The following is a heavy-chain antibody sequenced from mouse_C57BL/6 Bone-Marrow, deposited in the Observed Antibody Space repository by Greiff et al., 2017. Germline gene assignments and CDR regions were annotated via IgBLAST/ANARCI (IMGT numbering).Heavy chain of an antibody. Sequence: QVQLKQSGAELVKPGASVKISCKASGYAFSSYWMNWVKQRPGKGLEWIGQIYPGDGDTNYNGKFKGKATLTADKSSSTAYMQLSSLTSEDSAVYFCARAGDYYSDVFDYWGQGTTLTVSS. J-gene: IGHJ2*01. V-gene: IGHV1-80*01. CDR3: ARAGDYYSDVFDY. CDR2: IYPGDGDT. CDR1: GYAFSSYW. D-gene: IGHD2-12*01.